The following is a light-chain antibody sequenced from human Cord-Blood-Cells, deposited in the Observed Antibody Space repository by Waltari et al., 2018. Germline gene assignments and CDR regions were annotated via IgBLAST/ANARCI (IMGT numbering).Light chain of an antibody. V-gene: IGLV4-69*01. CDR3: QTWGTGIRV. Sequence: QLVLTQSPSASASLGASVKLTSTLSSGHSSYAIAWHQQQPEKGPRYLLKLNSDGSHSKGDGSPDRFSGSSSGAERYLTISSLQSEDEADYYCQTWGTGIRVFGGGTKLTVL. CDR1: SGHSSYA. CDR2: LNSDGSH. J-gene: IGLJ3*02.